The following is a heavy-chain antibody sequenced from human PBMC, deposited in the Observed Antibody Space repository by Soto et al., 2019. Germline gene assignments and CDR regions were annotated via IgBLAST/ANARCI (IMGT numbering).Heavy chain of an antibody. CDR2: IIPIFGTA. V-gene: IGHV1-69*13. J-gene: IGHJ6*02. Sequence: SVKVSCKASGGTFSSYAISWVRQAPGQGLEWMGGIIPIFGTANYAQKFQGRVTITADESTSTAYMELSSLRSEDTAAYYCARDRSYDSSGPYYYYGMDVWGQGTTVTVSS. CDR3: ARDRSYDSSGPYYYYGMDV. CDR1: GGTFSSYA. D-gene: IGHD3-22*01.